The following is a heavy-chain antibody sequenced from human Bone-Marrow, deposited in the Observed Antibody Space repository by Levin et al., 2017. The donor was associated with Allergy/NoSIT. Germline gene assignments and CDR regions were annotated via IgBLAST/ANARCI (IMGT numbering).Heavy chain of an antibody. CDR3: ARAGWRITMIVVVTNRDTNDAFDI. Sequence: GGSLRLSCAASGFTVSSNYMSWVRQAPGKGLEWVSAIYSGGSTYYADSVKGRFTISRDNSKNTLYLQINSLRAEDTAVYYCARAGWRITMIVVVTNRDTNDAFDIWGQGTMVTVSS. D-gene: IGHD3-22*01. J-gene: IGHJ3*02. CDR1: GFTVSSNY. CDR2: IYSGGST. V-gene: IGHV3-53*01.